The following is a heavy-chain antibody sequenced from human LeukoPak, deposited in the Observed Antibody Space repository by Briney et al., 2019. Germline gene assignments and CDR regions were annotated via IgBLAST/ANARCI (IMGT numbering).Heavy chain of an antibody. CDR3: ARDLNSYGSSPGY. V-gene: IGHV4-4*02. Sequence: SETLSLTCAVSGGSIGSSNWWSWVRQPPGKGLEWIGEIYHSGSTNYNPSLKSRVTISVDKSKNQFSLKLSSVTAADTAVYYCARDLNSYGSSPGYWGQGTLVTVSS. J-gene: IGHJ4*02. CDR2: IYHSGST. CDR1: GGSIGSSNW. D-gene: IGHD5-18*01.